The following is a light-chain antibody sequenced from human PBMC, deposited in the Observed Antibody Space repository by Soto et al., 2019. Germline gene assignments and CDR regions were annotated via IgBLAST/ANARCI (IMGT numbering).Light chain of an antibody. Sequence: QSALTQPPSASGSPGQSVTISCTGTSSDVGAYNYVSWYQQHPGKAPKLIIYEVTKRPSGVPDRFSGSKSGNXASLTVSGLQAEDEADYYXNSYAGSDNKVFGTGTKLTXL. J-gene: IGLJ1*01. CDR3: NSYAGSDNKV. CDR2: EVT. V-gene: IGLV2-8*01. CDR1: SSDVGAYNY.